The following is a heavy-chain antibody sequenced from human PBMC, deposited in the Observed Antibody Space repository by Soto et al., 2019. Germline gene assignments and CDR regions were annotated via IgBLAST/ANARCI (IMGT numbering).Heavy chain of an antibody. D-gene: IGHD3-10*01. CDR1: GFTFSSYG. J-gene: IGHJ4*02. Sequence: QVQLVESGGGVVQPGRSLRLSCAASGFTFSSYGMHWVRQAPGKGLEWVAVIWYDGSNKYYADSVKGRFTISRGNSKNTLYLQMNSLRAEDTAVYYCARGLLWFGELLSRPFDYWGQGTLVTVSS. CDR2: IWYDGSNK. CDR3: ARGLLWFGELLSRPFDY. V-gene: IGHV3-33*01.